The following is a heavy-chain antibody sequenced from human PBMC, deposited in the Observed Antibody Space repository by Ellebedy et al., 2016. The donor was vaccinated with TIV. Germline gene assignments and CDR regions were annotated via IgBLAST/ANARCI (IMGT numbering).Heavy chain of an antibody. CDR2: IYYSGST. Sequence: MPSETLSLTCTVSGGSISSYYWSWIRQPPGKGLEWIGYIYYSGSTNYNPSLKSRVTISVDTSKNQFSLKLSPVTAADTAVYYCARQGYCSSTSCFDYWGQGTLVTVSS. CDR1: GGSISSYY. J-gene: IGHJ4*02. CDR3: ARQGYCSSTSCFDY. D-gene: IGHD2-2*01. V-gene: IGHV4-59*08.